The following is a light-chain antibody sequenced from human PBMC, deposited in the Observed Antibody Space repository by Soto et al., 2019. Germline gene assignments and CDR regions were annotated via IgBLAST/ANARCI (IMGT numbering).Light chain of an antibody. CDR1: QSVSNK. CDR2: KAS. V-gene: IGKV1-5*03. Sequence: DIHMTQPHSTLTGSVGDRVTINCPESQSVSNKLAWYQQKPGKAPEVLIYKASSLVSGVPSRFSGSGSGTEFTLSICSMKPDYFATYYCQQYNTYWTFSQGTKVDI. J-gene: IGKJ1*01. CDR3: QQYNTYWT.